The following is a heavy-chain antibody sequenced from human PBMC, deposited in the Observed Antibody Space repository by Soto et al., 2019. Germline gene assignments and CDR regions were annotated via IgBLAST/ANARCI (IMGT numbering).Heavy chain of an antibody. CDR1: GYTFTSYG. J-gene: IGHJ5*02. CDR3: ARDRGYNWNYGWFDP. D-gene: IGHD1-7*01. Sequence: GASVKVSCKASGYTFTSYGISWVRQAPGQGLEWMGRISAYNGNTNYAQKLQGRVTMTTDTSTSTAYMELRSLRSDDTAVYYCARDRGYNWNYGWFDPWGQGTLVTV. CDR2: ISAYNGNT. V-gene: IGHV1-18*01.